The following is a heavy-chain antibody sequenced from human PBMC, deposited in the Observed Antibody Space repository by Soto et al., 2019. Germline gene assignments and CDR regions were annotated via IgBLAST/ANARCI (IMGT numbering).Heavy chain of an antibody. J-gene: IGHJ6*02. V-gene: IGHV3-23*01. CDR1: GFTFSSYA. D-gene: IGHD6-19*01. CDR3: AKGGYSSGWYNPYYYYYGIDV. CDR2: ISGSGGST. Sequence: GGSLRLSCAASGFTFSSYAMSWVRQAPGKGLEWVSAISGSGGSTYYADSVKGRFTISRDNSKNTLYLQMNSLRAEDTAVYYCAKGGYSSGWYNPYYYYYGIDVWGQGTTVTVSS.